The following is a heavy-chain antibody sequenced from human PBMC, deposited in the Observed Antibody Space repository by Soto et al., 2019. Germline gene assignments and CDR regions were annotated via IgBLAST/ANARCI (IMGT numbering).Heavy chain of an antibody. J-gene: IGHJ4*02. V-gene: IGHV3-23*01. CDR3: AKGLGIY. Sequence: EVQLLESGGGLVQPGGSLRLSCAVSGFAFRTYAMSWVGQAPGKWLEWVSAISGSDDNTHYADSVKGRFTISRDKSSDALHLQMENLTAEDTAVYDCAKGLGIYGGQGTQVTVPS. CDR2: ISGSDDNT. D-gene: IGHD3-16*01. CDR1: GFAFRTYA.